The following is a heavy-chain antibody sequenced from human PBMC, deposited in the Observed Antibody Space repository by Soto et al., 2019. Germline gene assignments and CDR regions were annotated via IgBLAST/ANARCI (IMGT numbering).Heavy chain of an antibody. CDR2: IYYSGST. CDR3: ARTLGYDSSGYYSVREYYFDY. J-gene: IGHJ4*02. Sequence: PSETLSLTCPVSGCSISSGGYYWSWIRQHPGKGLEWIGYIYYSGSTYYNPSLKSRVTISVGTSKNQFSLKLSSVTAADTAVYYCARTLGYDSSGYYSVREYYFDYWGQGTLVTVSS. CDR1: GCSISSGGYY. D-gene: IGHD3-22*01. V-gene: IGHV4-31*03.